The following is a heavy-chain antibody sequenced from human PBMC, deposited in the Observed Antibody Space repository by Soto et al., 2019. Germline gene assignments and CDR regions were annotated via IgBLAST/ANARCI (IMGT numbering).Heavy chain of an antibody. J-gene: IGHJ6*02. V-gene: IGHV3-21*01. Sequence: GGSLRLSCAASGFTFSSYSMNWVRQAPGKGLEWVSSISSSSSYIYYADSVKGRFTISRDNAKNSLYLQMNSLRAEDTAVYYCARAGSRSPYRSYYYYYGMDVVGQGTTVTVSS. CDR1: GFTFSSYS. CDR2: ISSSSSYI. D-gene: IGHD3-10*01. CDR3: ARAGSRSPYRSYYYYYGMDV.